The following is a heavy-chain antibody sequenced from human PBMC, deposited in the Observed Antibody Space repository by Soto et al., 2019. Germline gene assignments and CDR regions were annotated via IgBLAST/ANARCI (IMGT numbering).Heavy chain of an antibody. CDR3: ARAPPGEYYYDSSGHMYYFDY. V-gene: IGHV3-21*01. CDR1: GFTFSSYS. Sequence: PGGSLRLSCAASGFTFSSYSMNWVRQAPGKGLEWVSSISSSSSYIYYADSVKGRFTISRDNAKNSLYLQMNSLRAEDTAVYYCARAPPGEYYYDSSGHMYYFDYWGQGTLVTVSS. J-gene: IGHJ4*02. D-gene: IGHD3-22*01. CDR2: ISSSSSYI.